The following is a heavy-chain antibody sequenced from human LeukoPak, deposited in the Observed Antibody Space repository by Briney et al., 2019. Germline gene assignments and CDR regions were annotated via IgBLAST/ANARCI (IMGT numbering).Heavy chain of an antibody. Sequence: SGGSLRLSCAASGFTFTTYWMHWVRQAPGKGLVWVSHINSDGSITSYADSVKGRFTISRDNAKNTLYLQMNSLRAEDTAVYYCVSGSLQSGYNFDYWGQGALVTVSS. CDR3: VSGSLQSGYNFDY. CDR2: INSDGSIT. V-gene: IGHV3-74*01. J-gene: IGHJ4*02. CDR1: GFTFTTYW. D-gene: IGHD3-3*01.